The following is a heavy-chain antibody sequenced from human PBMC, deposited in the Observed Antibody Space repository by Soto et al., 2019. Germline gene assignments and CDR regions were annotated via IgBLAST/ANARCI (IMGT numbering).Heavy chain of an antibody. CDR2: IKSKTDGGTT. V-gene: IGHV3-15*01. D-gene: IGHD2-15*01. CDR3: TTLPFCSANALGSYYYMDV. Sequence: EVQLVESGGGLVKPGGSLRLSCAASGFTFSNAWMSWVRQAPGKGLEWVGRIKSKTDGGTTDYAAPVKGRFTISRDDSKNTLYLQINSLKTEDTAVYYCTTLPFCSANALGSYYYMDVWGKGTTVTVSS. J-gene: IGHJ6*03. CDR1: GFTFSNAW.